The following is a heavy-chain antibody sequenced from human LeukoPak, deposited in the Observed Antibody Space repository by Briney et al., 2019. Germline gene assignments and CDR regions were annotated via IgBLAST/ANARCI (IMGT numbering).Heavy chain of an antibody. J-gene: IGHJ4*02. CDR2: IYYSGST. D-gene: IGHD3-3*01. Sequence: PSQTLSLTCTVSGGSISSGDYYWSWIRQPPGKGLEWIGYIYYSGSTYYNPSLKSRVTISVDTSKNQFALKLSSVTAADTAVYYCARTPSITIFGVVLDYWGQGTLVTVSS. CDR3: ARTPSITIFGVVLDY. V-gene: IGHV4-30-4*08. CDR1: GGSISSGDYY.